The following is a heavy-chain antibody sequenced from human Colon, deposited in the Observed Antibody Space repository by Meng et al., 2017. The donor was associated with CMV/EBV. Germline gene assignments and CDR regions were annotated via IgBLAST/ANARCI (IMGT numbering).Heavy chain of an antibody. D-gene: IGHD3-3*01. Sequence: ASVKVSCKASGYTFTGYYMHWVRQAPGQGLEWMGWINPNSGGTNYAQKFQGRVTMTRDTSISTAYMELSSLRSDDTAVYYCARASYDFWSGYYENFDYWGQGTLVTVSS. V-gene: IGHV1-2*02. CDR3: ARASYDFWSGYYENFDY. CDR2: INPNSGGT. J-gene: IGHJ4*02. CDR1: GYTFTGYY.